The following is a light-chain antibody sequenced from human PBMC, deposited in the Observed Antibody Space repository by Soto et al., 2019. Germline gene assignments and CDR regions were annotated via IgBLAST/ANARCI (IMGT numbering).Light chain of an antibody. CDR3: QSYDSSNKEA. CDR1: IDSIASNY. V-gene: IGLV6-57*02. Sequence: NFMLTQPHSVSESPGRTVTISCTGTIDSIASNYLQWYQQRPGSAPITVIYEDNQRPSGVPARFSGSIDSSSNSASLTISGLKTEDEADYYCQSYDSSNKEAFGGGTKVTVL. CDR2: EDN. J-gene: IGLJ2*01.